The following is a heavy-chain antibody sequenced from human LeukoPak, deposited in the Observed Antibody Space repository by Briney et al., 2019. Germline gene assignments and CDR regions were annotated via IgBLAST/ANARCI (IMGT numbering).Heavy chain of an antibody. J-gene: IGHJ4*02. CDR2: IYYSGST. CDR1: GGSISSYY. D-gene: IGHD3-10*01. Sequence: SETLSLTCTVSGGSISSYYRSWIRQPPGKGLEWIGYIYYSGSTNYNPSLKSRVTISVDTSKNQFSLKLSSVTAADTAVYYCASLYGSGRRIDYWGQGTLVTVSS. CDR3: ASLYGSGRRIDY. V-gene: IGHV4-59*08.